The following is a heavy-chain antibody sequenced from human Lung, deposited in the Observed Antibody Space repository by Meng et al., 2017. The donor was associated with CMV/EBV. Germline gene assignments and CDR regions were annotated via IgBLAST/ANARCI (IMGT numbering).Heavy chain of an antibody. CDR2: ISSGSTSI. J-gene: IGHJ5*02. V-gene: IGHV3-21*01. CDR3: ATDKGEGFDP. D-gene: IGHD2-21*01. Sequence: VRLVGFGGGLVKPGGSLRLSCEASGFTLSDSNMNWVRQAPGKGLEWVSSISSGSTSIYYADSVKGRFTISRDNAKNSLYLQMNSLRAEDTALYYCATDKGEGFDPWGQGTLVTVSS. CDR1: GFTLSDSN.